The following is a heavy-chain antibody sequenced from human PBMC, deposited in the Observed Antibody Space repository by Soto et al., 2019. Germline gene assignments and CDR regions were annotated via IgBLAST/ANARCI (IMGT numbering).Heavy chain of an antibody. Sequence: QVQLQESGPGLVKPSQTLSLTCTVSGGSISSGGYYWSWIRQHPGKGLEWIGYIYSSGSTYYNPSLKSRVTISVDTSKNQFSLKLSSVTAADTAVYYCAGRLHGDYPSWFDPWGQGTLVTVSS. CDR2: IYSSGST. CDR1: GGSISSGGYY. J-gene: IGHJ5*02. D-gene: IGHD4-17*01. CDR3: AGRLHGDYPSWFDP. V-gene: IGHV4-31*03.